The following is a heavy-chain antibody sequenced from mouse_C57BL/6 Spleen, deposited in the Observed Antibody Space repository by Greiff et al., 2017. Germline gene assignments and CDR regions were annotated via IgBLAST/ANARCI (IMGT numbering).Heavy chain of an antibody. D-gene: IGHD1-2*01. CDR2: IDPSDSET. CDR3: ARPHYYGTWYFDV. V-gene: IGHV1-52*01. Sequence: VQLLQPGAELVRPGSSVKLSCKASGYTFTSYWMHWVKQRPIQGLEWIGNIDPSDSETHYNQKFKDKATLTVDKSSSTAYMQLSSLTSEDSAVYYCARPHYYGTWYFDVWGTGTTVTVSS. CDR1: GYTFTSYW. J-gene: IGHJ1*03.